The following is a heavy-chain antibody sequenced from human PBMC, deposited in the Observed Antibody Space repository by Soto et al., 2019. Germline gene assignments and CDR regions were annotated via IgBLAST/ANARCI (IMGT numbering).Heavy chain of an antibody. CDR3: ARHFAYYGSGSYYVVYGSFDP. Sequence: PSETLSLTCTVSGGSISSSSYYWGWIRQPPGKGLEWIGSIYYSGSTYYNPSLKSRVTISVDTSKNQFSLKLSSVTAADTAVYYCARHFAYYGSGSYYVVYGSFDPWGQGTLVTVSS. J-gene: IGHJ5*02. CDR2: IYYSGST. CDR1: GGSISSSSYY. V-gene: IGHV4-39*01. D-gene: IGHD3-10*01.